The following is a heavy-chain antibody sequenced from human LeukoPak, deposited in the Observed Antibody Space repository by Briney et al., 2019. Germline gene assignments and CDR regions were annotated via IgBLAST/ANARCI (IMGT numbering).Heavy chain of an antibody. J-gene: IGHJ4*02. D-gene: IGHD6-19*01. V-gene: IGHV3-23*01. CDR3: AKPFFHIAVAGTPYYFDY. CDR2: ISGSGGST. CDR1: GFTFSSYA. Sequence: GGSLRLSCAASGFTFSSYAMSWVRQAPGKGLEWVSAISGSGGSTYYADSVKGRFTISRDNSKNTLYLQMNSLRAEDTAVYYCAKPFFHIAVAGTPYYFDYWGQGTLVTVSS.